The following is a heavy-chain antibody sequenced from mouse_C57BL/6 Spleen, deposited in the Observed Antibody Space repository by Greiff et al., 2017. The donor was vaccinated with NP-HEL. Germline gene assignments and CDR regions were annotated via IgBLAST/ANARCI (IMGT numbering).Heavy chain of an antibody. Sequence: EVQLQESGPGLVKPSQSLSLTCSVTGYSITSGYYWNWIRQFPGNKLEWMGYISYDGSNNYNPSLKNRISITRDTSKNQFFLKLNSVTTEDTATYYCARPGNYDYNWYFDVWGTGTTVTVSS. V-gene: IGHV3-6*01. D-gene: IGHD2-4*01. J-gene: IGHJ1*03. CDR3: ARPGNYDYNWYFDV. CDR2: ISYDGSN. CDR1: GYSITSGYY.